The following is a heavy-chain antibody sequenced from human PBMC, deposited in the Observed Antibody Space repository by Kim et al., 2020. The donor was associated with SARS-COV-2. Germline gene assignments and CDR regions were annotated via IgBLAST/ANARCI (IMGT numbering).Heavy chain of an antibody. CDR2: IYPGDSDT. D-gene: IGHD3-22*01. J-gene: IGHJ3*02. CDR3: ARLSTPYYYDTSGRDAFDI. V-gene: IGHV5-51*01. Sequence: GESLKISCKGSGYSFTNYWIGWVRQMPGKGLEWMGIIYPGDSDTRYRPSFQGQVTISPDKSISTAYLQWSSLKASDTAMYYCARLSTPYYYDTSGRDAFDIWGQGTMVTVSS. CDR1: GYSFTNYW.